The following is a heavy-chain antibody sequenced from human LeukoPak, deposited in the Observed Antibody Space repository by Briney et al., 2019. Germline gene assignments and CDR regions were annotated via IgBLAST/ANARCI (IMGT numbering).Heavy chain of an antibody. CDR1: GGSISSYY. V-gene: IGHV4-59*01. CDR3: ARHDSSSWFRY. CDR2: IYYSGST. Sequence: SETLSLTCTVSGGSISSYYWSWIRQPPGKGLEWIGYIYYSGSTNYNPSLKSRVTISVDTSKNQFSLKLSSVTAADTAVYYCARHDSSSWFRYWGQGTLVTVSS. J-gene: IGHJ4*02. D-gene: IGHD6-13*01.